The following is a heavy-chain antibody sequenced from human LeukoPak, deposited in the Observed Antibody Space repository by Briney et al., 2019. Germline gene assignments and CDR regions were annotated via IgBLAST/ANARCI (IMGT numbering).Heavy chain of an antibody. V-gene: IGHV3-30-3*01. CDR2: ISYDGSNK. Sequence: GRSLRLSCAASGFTFSSYAMHWVRQAPGKGLEWVAVISYDGSNKYYADSVKGRFTISRDNSKNTLYLQMNSLRAEDTAVYYCAGPGYSSSWAHWGQGTLVTVSS. CDR1: GFTFSSYA. D-gene: IGHD6-13*01. J-gene: IGHJ4*02. CDR3: AGPGYSSSWAH.